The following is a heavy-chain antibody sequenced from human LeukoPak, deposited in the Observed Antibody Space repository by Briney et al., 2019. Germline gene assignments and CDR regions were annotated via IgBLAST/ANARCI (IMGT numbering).Heavy chain of an antibody. CDR3: AREQGYCSSTSCYTALDY. D-gene: IGHD2-2*02. V-gene: IGHV3-74*01. CDR2: INTDGSST. Sequence: GGSLRLSCAASGFTFSSYWMHWVRQAPGKGLVWVSRINTDGSSTSYADSVKGRFTISRDNAKNTPYLQMNSLRAEDTAVYYCAREQGYCSSTSCYTALDYWGQGTLVTLSS. J-gene: IGHJ4*02. CDR1: GFTFSSYW.